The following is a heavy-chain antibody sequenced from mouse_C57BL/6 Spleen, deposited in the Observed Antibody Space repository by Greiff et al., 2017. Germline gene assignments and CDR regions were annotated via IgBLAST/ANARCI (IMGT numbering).Heavy chain of an antibody. CDR3: ARNSGITTVVEGYFDV. CDR1: GFSLTSYG. Sequence: VQLKESGPGLVQPSQSLSITCTVSGFSLTSYGVHWVRQSPGKGLEWLGVIWSGGSTDYNAAFISRLSISKDNSKSQVFFKMNSLQADDTAIYYCARNSGITTVVEGYFDVWGTGTTVTVSS. J-gene: IGHJ1*03. D-gene: IGHD1-1*01. V-gene: IGHV2-2*01. CDR2: IWSGGST.